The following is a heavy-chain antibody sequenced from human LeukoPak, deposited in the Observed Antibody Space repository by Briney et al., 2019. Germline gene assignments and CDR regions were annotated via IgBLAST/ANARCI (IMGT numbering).Heavy chain of an antibody. CDR1: GGSISSSSYY. Sequence: SETLSLTCTVSGGSISSSSYYWGWIRQLPGKGLEWIGGIYYSGSTYYNPSLKSRVTISVDTSKNQFSLKLSSVTAADTAVYYCARPTVTTRDGMDVWGQGTTVTVSS. J-gene: IGHJ6*02. D-gene: IGHD4-11*01. V-gene: IGHV4-39*01. CDR3: ARPTVTTRDGMDV. CDR2: IYYSGST.